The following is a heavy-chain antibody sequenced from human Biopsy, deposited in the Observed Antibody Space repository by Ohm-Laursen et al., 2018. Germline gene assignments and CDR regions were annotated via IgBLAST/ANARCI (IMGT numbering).Heavy chain of an antibody. CDR1: GGSFSGYY. V-gene: IGHV4-34*01. CDR2: INHSGST. D-gene: IGHD6-19*01. Sequence: GTLSLTCAVHGGSFSGYYWSWIRQPPGKGLEWVGEINHSGSTNYNPSLKSRVTISVDTSKNQFSLKLSSVTAADTAVYYCARGRLRAVARFDYWGQGTLVTVSS. CDR3: ARGRLRAVARFDY. J-gene: IGHJ4*02.